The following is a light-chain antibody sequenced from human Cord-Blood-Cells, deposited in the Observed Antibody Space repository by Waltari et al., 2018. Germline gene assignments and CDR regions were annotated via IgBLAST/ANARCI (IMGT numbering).Light chain of an antibody. CDR1: QSVSSN. J-gene: IGKJ1*01. V-gene: IGKV3-15*01. Sequence: EIVMTQSPATLSVSPGERATLPCRASQSVSSNLAWYPQKPGQAPRLLIYGASTRATGIPARFSGSGSGTEFTLTISSLQSEDFTVYYCQQYNNWPRTFGQGIKVEIK. CDR3: QQYNNWPRT. CDR2: GAS.